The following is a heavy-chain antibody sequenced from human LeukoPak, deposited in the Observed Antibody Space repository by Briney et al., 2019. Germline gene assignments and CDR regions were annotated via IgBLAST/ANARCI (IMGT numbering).Heavy chain of an antibody. Sequence: SETLSLTCTVSGGSISSYYWSWIRQPPGKGLEWIGYIYYSGSTNYNPSLKSRVTILVDTSKNQFSLKLSSVTAADTAVYYCARYDYYGSGSYYRAFAYWGQGTLVTVSS. CDR1: GGSISSYY. V-gene: IGHV4-59*08. CDR3: ARYDYYGSGSYYRAFAY. CDR2: IYYSGST. D-gene: IGHD3-10*01. J-gene: IGHJ4*02.